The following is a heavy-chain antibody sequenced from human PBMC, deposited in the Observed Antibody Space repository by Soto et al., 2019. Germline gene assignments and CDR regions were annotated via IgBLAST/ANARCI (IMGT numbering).Heavy chain of an antibody. J-gene: IGHJ6*03. Sequence: EVQLAESGGGLVKPGGSLRLSCAASGFTFSSYNMNWVRQAPGKGLEWVSSLSSSSSYIYYADSVKGRFTISRDNAKNSLYLQMNSLRAEDTAVYYCAGGGIMYGDYRSMDVWGKGTTVTVSS. CDR3: AGGGIMYGDYRSMDV. CDR1: GFTFSSYN. CDR2: LSSSSSYI. D-gene: IGHD4-17*01. V-gene: IGHV3-21*01.